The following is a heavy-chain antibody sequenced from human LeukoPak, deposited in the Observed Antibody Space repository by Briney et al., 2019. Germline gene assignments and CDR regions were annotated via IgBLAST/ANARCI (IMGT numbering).Heavy chain of an antibody. CDR1: GFTFSAYA. V-gene: IGHV3-23*01. CDR3: GRGDGSWYGFIDY. J-gene: IGHJ4*02. Sequence: GGSLRLSCVGSGFTFSAYAMTWGRQAPGKGLEWVSSISGSGHETFYVDAVKGRFTISRDNSRNTLFLQMDNVRGEDTAIYYCGRGDGSWYGFIDYWGQGTLVTVSS. D-gene: IGHD6-13*01. CDR2: ISGSGHET.